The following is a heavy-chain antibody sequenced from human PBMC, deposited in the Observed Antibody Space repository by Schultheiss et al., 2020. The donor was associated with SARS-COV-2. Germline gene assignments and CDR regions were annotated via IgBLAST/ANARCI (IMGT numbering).Heavy chain of an antibody. CDR1: GFTFSDYY. Sequence: GESLKISCAASGFTFSDYYMSWIRQAPGKGLEWVSYISSSSSYTNYADSVKGRFTISRDNAKNSLYLQMNSLRAEDTAVYYCARDGYGSGTLDYWGQGTLVTVSS. V-gene: IGHV3-11*06. CDR2: ISSSSSYT. J-gene: IGHJ4*02. CDR3: ARDGYGSGTLDY. D-gene: IGHD3-10*01.